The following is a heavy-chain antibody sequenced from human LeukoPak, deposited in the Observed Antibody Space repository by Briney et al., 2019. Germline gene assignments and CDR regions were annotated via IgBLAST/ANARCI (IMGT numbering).Heavy chain of an antibody. V-gene: IGHV4-38-2*01. J-gene: IGHJ5*01. Sequence: GSLRLSCAASGFTFSSYWMSWVRQAPGKGLEWMGSIFRTGSTYYSASLKSRVSISVDTSNNQFALKLTSVTAADTAVYFCARRVGFYGSGSLNYFDPWGQGILVSVSS. CDR2: IFRTGST. D-gene: IGHD3-10*01. CDR1: GFTFSSYW. CDR3: ARRVGFYGSGSLNYFDP.